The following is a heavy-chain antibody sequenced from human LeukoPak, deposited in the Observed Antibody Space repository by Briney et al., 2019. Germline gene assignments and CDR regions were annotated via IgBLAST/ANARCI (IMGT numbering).Heavy chain of an antibody. V-gene: IGHV4-38-2*02. CDR3: ARGDTKLYCSGGSCSTGNDAFDI. CDR2: IYHSGST. CDR1: GYSISSGYY. Sequence: PSETLSLTCTVSGYSISSGYYWGWIRQPPGKGLEWIGSIYHSGSTYYNPSLKSRVTISVDTSKNQFSLKLSSVTAADTAVYYCARGDTKLYCSGGSCSTGNDAFDIWGQGTMVTVSS. D-gene: IGHD2-15*01. J-gene: IGHJ3*02.